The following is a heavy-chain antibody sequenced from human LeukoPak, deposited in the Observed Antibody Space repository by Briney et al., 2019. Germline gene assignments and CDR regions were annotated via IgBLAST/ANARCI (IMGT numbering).Heavy chain of an antibody. CDR1: GGTFSSYA. CDR3: ARDAHTVVVPAAQRKSYYYYGMDV. V-gene: IGHV1-69*13. CDR2: IIPIFGTA. Sequence: SVKVSCKASGGTFSSYAISWVRQAPGQGLEWMGGIIPIFGTANYAQKFQGRVTITADESTSTAYMELSSLRSEDTAVYYCARDAHTVVVPAAQRKSYYYYGMDVWGQGTTVTVSS. D-gene: IGHD2-2*01. J-gene: IGHJ6*02.